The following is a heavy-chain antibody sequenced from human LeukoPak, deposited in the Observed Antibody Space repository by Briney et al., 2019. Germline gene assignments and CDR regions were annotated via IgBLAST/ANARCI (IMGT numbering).Heavy chain of an antibody. D-gene: IGHD2-15*01. CDR3: ARSPGGGFDI. V-gene: IGHV4-59*01. CDR1: GGSITNFY. J-gene: IGHJ3*02. Sequence: SEALSLTCTVSGGSITNFYGGWIRQSPGKGLELIGYIYYSGTTNYSPSLKSRVSISVDTSKKQFSLKLSSVTAADTAVYYCARSPGGGFDIWGQGTMVTVSS. CDR2: IYYSGTT.